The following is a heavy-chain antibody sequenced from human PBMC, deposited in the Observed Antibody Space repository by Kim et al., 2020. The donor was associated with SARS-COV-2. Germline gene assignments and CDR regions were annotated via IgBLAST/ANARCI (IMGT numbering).Heavy chain of an antibody. CDR1: GYTFTSYG. Sequence: ASVKVSCKASGYTFTSYGISWVRQAPGQGLEWMGWISAYNGNTNYAQKLQGRVTMTTDTSTSTAYMELRSLRSDDTAVYYCARYTFNYYGSGSPDYWGQGTLVTVSS. CDR3: ARYTFNYYGSGSPDY. J-gene: IGHJ4*02. D-gene: IGHD3-10*01. CDR2: ISAYNGNT. V-gene: IGHV1-18*01.